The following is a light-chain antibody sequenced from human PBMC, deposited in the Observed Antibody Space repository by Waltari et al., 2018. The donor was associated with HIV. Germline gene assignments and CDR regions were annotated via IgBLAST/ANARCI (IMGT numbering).Light chain of an antibody. CDR2: LGS. CDR3: MQSLQTPWT. Sequence: IVLPLYPLPLRAAPGEPASISCRSSQSLLKRNGYNYLDWYLQKPGQSPQLVIYLGSNRASGVPDRFSASGSGTDFTLKISRVEAEDVGVYYCMQSLQTPWTFGQGTKLEIK. CDR1: QSLLKRNGYNY. J-gene: IGKJ2*01. V-gene: IGKV2-28*01.